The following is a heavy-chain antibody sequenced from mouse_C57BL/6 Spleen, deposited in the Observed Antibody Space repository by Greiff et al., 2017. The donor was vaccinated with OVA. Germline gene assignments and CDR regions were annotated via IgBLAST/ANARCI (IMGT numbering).Heavy chain of an antibody. V-gene: IGHV1-69*01. CDR2: IDPSDSYT. D-gene: IGHD1-1*01. Sequence: QVQLQQSGAELVMPGASVKLSCKASGYTFTSYWMHWVKQRPGQGLEWIGEIDPSDSYTNYNQKFKGQSTLTVDKSSSTAYMQLSSLTSEDSAVYYCAKGGYGSSYYYAMDYWGQGTSVTVSS. CDR3: AKGGYGSSYYYAMDY. J-gene: IGHJ4*01. CDR1: GYTFTSYW.